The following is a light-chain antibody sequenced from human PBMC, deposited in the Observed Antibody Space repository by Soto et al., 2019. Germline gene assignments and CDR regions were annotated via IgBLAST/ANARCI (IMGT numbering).Light chain of an antibody. J-gene: IGKJ1*01. V-gene: IGKV3-20*01. CDR2: GSS. CDR3: QQYGSSLTWT. Sequence: EIVLTQSPGTLSLSPGERATLSCRASQSVAGHYLAWYQQKPGQAPRLLISGSSRRATGIPDRFSAIGSGTDFTLTISRLEPEDFAVYYCQQYGSSLTWTFGQGTKVEIK. CDR1: QSVAGHY.